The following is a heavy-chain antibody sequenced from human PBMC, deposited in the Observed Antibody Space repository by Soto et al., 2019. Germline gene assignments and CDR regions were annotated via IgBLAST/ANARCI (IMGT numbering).Heavy chain of an antibody. D-gene: IGHD3-3*01. Sequence: GGAPRLPCAASGFTFRNYSINWGRPAPGEGVGGGSSIISSSSYIYYADSVKGRFTISRDNAKNSLYLQMNSLRAEDTAVYYCSSTYDFWSGYYRKIYYYYYMDVWGKGTTVTVSS. CDR3: SSTYDFWSGYYRKIYYYYYMDV. J-gene: IGHJ6*03. CDR1: GFTFRNYS. CDR2: IISSSSYI. V-gene: IGHV3-21*01.